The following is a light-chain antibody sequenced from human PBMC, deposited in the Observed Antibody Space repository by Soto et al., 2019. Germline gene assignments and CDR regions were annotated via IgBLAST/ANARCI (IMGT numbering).Light chain of an antibody. V-gene: IGKV1-39*01. CDR2: AAS. J-gene: IGKJ2*01. Sequence: DIQMTQSPSSLSASVGDRVTITCRASQTISSYLNWYQQKPGKAPKLLIYAASSLQSGVPSRFSGSGSGTDFTLTISSLQPEDFATYYCQQSYSTPQDTFGQGTKLEIE. CDR1: QTISSY. CDR3: QQSYSTPQDT.